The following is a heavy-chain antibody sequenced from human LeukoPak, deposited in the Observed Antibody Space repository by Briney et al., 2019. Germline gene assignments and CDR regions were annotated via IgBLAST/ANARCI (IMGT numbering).Heavy chain of an antibody. CDR1: GASISSDY. J-gene: IGHJ6*03. V-gene: IGHV4-59*01. Sequence: SETLSLTCTVSGASISSDYWTWIRQPPGKGLEWIGYMYYSGSTNYNPSLKSRVTISIGTSKNQFSLNLSSVTAADTAVDYCARVSSEGKVIPRRYYYMEVWGKGTTVTVSS. D-gene: IGHD3-10*01. CDR2: MYYSGST. CDR3: ARVSSEGKVIPRRYYYMEV.